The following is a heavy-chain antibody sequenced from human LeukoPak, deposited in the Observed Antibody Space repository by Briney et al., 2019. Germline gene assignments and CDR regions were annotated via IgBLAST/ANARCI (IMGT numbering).Heavy chain of an antibody. CDR3: ARAYCRSTSCYYDAFDI. J-gene: IGHJ3*02. D-gene: IGHD2-2*01. CDR1: GYTFTSYS. Sequence: ASVKVSCKASGYTFTSYSISWVRQAPGQGLEWMGWISAYNGNTNYAQKLQGRVTMTTDTSTSTVYMELRSLRSDDTAVYYCARAYCRSTSCYYDAFDIWGQGTMLTVSS. V-gene: IGHV1-18*01. CDR2: ISAYNGNT.